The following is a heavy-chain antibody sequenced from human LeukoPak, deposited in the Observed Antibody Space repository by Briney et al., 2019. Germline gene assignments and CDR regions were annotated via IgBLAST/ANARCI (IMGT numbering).Heavy chain of an antibody. J-gene: IGHJ4*02. Sequence: SETLSLTCTVSGGSISSGDYYWSWIRQPPGKGLEWIGYIYYSGSTNYNPSLKSRVTISVDTSKNQFSLKLSSVTAADTAVYYCARLSSGYLLDYWGQGILVTVSS. D-gene: IGHD5-12*01. CDR2: IYYSGST. CDR1: GGSISSGDYY. CDR3: ARLSSGYLLDY. V-gene: IGHV4-61*08.